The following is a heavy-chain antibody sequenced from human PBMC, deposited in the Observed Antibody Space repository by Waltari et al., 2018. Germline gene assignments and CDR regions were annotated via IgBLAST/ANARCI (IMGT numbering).Heavy chain of an antibody. CDR3: ARGYDSSGYSYYFDY. CDR2: IYTSGST. V-gene: IGHV4-61*09. J-gene: IGHJ4*02. D-gene: IGHD3-22*01. CDR1: GGSISSGSYY. Sequence: QVQLQESGPGLVKPSQTLSLTCTVSGGSISSGSYYWSWIRQPAGKGLEWIGYIYTSGSTNYNPSLKSRVTISVDTSKNQFSRKLSSVTAADTAVYYCARGYDSSGYSYYFDYWGQGTLVTVSS.